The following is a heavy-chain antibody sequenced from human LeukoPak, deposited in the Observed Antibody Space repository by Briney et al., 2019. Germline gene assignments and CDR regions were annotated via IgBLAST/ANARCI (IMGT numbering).Heavy chain of an antibody. D-gene: IGHD1-26*01. CDR1: GFTFNSYT. J-gene: IGHJ4*02. CDR2: ISGLSSNI. Sequence: PGGSLRLSCTASGFTFNSYTMNWVRQAPGKGLEWVSSISGLSSNIYYADSVKGRFTISRDNSKNTLYLQMNSLRAEDTAVYYCARVGSLVGATDYWGQGTLVTVSS. V-gene: IGHV3-21*04. CDR3: ARVGSLVGATDY.